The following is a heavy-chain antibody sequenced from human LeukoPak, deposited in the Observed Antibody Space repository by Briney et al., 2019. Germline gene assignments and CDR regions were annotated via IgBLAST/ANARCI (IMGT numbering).Heavy chain of an antibody. CDR2: IYPGDSDT. D-gene: IGHD1-26*01. V-gene: IGHV5-51*01. Sequence: GESLKISCKGSGYSFTSYWIGWVRQVPGKGLEWMGIIYPGDSDTRYSPSFQGQVTISADKSISTAYLQWSSLKASDTAMYYCARPRRDSGSYLYYFDYWGQGTLVTVSS. CDR1: GYSFTSYW. CDR3: ARPRRDSGSYLYYFDY. J-gene: IGHJ4*02.